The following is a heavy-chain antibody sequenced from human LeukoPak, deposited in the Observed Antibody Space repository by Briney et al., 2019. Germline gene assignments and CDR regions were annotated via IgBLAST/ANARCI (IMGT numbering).Heavy chain of an antibody. CDR1: GGSISSSNW. D-gene: IGHD3-16*01. CDR3: ARRPPVRRLWDY. Sequence: TSETLSLTCAVSGGSISSSNWWSWVRQPPGKGLEWIGEIYHSGSTNYNPSLKSRVTISVDKSKNQFSLKLSSVTAADTAVYYCARRPPVRRLWDYWGQGTLVTVSS. CDR2: IYHSGST. J-gene: IGHJ4*02. V-gene: IGHV4-4*02.